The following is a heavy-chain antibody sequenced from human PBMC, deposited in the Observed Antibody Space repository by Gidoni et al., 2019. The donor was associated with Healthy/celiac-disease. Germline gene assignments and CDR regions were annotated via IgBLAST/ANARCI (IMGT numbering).Heavy chain of an antibody. Sequence: QVQLVQSGAAVKKPGALVKVSCNASGYTFTSYAMHWVRQAPGQRLEWMGWINAGNGNTKYSQKFQGRVTITRDTSASTAYMELSSLRSEDTAVYYCARGPVANNWFDPWGQGTLVTVSS. CDR2: INAGNGNT. V-gene: IGHV1-3*01. CDR1: GYTFTSYA. CDR3: ARGPVANNWFDP. D-gene: IGHD2-15*01. J-gene: IGHJ5*02.